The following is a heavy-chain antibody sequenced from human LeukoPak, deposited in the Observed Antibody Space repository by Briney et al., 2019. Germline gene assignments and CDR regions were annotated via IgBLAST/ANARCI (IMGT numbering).Heavy chain of an antibody. Sequence: PGGSLRLSCAASGFTFSNYAMSWVRQAPGKGLEWVSAISASGGSTYYADSVKGRLTISRDNSKNTLYLQLNSLRAEDTAVYYCAKDLGYCSSTSCSWDYWGQGTLVTVSS. V-gene: IGHV3-23*01. CDR3: AKDLGYCSSTSCSWDY. CDR1: GFTFSNYA. J-gene: IGHJ4*02. D-gene: IGHD2-2*01. CDR2: ISASGGST.